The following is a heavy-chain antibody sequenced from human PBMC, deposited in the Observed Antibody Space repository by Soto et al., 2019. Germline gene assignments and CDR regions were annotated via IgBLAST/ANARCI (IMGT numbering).Heavy chain of an antibody. Sequence: SETLSLTCTVSGGSISSYYWSWIRQPAGKGLERIGRIYTSGSTNYNPSLKSRVTMSVDTSKNQFSLKLSSVTAADTAVYYCARDRGYCSGGSCYAEPFDYWGQGTLVTVSS. D-gene: IGHD2-15*01. CDR1: GGSISSYY. CDR3: ARDRGYCSGGSCYAEPFDY. V-gene: IGHV4-4*07. CDR2: IYTSGST. J-gene: IGHJ4*02.